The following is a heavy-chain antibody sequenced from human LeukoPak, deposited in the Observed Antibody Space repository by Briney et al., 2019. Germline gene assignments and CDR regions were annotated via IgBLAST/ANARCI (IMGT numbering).Heavy chain of an antibody. V-gene: IGHV4-59*01. J-gene: IGHJ3*02. Sequence: PSETLSLTCTVSGGSISSYYWSWIRQPPGKGLECIGYIYYSGSTNYNPSLKSRVTISVDTSKNQFPLKLSSVTAADTAVYYCARLAVFGDAFDIWGQGTMVTVSS. CDR2: IYYSGST. D-gene: IGHD2-21*01. CDR1: GGSISSYY. CDR3: ARLAVFGDAFDI.